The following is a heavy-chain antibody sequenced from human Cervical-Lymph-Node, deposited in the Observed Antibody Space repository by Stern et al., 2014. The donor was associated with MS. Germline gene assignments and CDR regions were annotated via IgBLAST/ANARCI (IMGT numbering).Heavy chain of an antibody. CDR1: GFTFSSSG. V-gene: IGHV3-33*01. J-gene: IGHJ1*01. Sequence: VQLVESGGGVVQPGRSLRLSCAASGFTFSSSGMHWVRQAPGKGLEWLAIIWDDGSNRYYADSVKGRFTISRDNSKNTLYLQMNSLRADDTALYYCAREGGNTAEYFQHWGQGTLVTVSS. D-gene: IGHD4-23*01. CDR3: AREGGNTAEYFQH. CDR2: IWDDGSNR.